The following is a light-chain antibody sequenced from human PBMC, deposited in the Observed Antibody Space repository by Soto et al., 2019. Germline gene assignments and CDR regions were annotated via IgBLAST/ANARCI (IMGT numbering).Light chain of an antibody. CDR3: SSYTTSRTL. CDR1: SSDVGGYNS. Sequence: QSALTQPASVSGSPGQSIIISCTGTSSDVGGYNSVSWYQQHPGKAPKLMIYEVSNRPSEVSNRFSGSKSGNTASLTISGLQAEDEADYYCSSYTTSRTLFGGGTQLTVL. J-gene: IGLJ2*01. V-gene: IGLV2-14*01. CDR2: EVS.